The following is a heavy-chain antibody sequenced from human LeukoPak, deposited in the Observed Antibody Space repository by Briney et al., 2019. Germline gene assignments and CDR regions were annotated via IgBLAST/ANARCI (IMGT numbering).Heavy chain of an antibody. CDR2: IKEDGSKK. V-gene: IGHV3-7*01. CDR3: ARRRGYSGYD. CDR1: GFTFSSYW. Sequence: GGSLRLSCAASGFTFSSYWMIWVRQAPGKGLEWVANIKEDGSKKNYVDSVMGRFTISRDNAKNSLYLQMNRLRVEDTAVYYCARRRGYSGYDWGQGTLVTVSS. J-gene: IGHJ4*02. D-gene: IGHD5-12*01.